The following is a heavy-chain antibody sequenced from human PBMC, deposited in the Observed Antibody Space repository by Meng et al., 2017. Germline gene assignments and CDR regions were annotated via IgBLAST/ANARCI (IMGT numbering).Heavy chain of an antibody. CDR1: GYAFAAYW. CDR2: IDPKSDNT. V-gene: IGHV1-2*06. Sequence: QAQLMLSGPGVKQPGASVKLSCKASGYAFAAYWIQWVRQAPGQGLGWMGRIDPKSDNTHYAQKFQGRVTMTRDTSISTAYMELSGLRSDDTAVYYCARDEDISAAGYLLGDFWGQGTLVTVSS. D-gene: IGHD6-13*01. J-gene: IGHJ4*02. CDR3: ARDEDISAAGYLLGDF.